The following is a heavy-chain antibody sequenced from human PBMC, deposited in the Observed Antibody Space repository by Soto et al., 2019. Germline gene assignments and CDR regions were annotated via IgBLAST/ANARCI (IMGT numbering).Heavy chain of an antibody. CDR2: ISVSGDKT. CDR1: GFSFTAYI. CDR3: AKGGWLDD. D-gene: IGHD5-12*01. Sequence: EVHLLESGGDLVQPGGSLRLSCAASGFSFTAYIMSWFRQAPGQGLEWVSAISVSGDKTYYADSVKGRFTISRDLAKNTLYSQLNSLRVDDTAIYYCAKGGWLDDCGQGTLVTVSS. V-gene: IGHV3-23*01. J-gene: IGHJ4*02.